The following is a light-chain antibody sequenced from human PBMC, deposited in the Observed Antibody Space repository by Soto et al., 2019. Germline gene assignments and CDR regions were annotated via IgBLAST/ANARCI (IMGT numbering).Light chain of an antibody. J-gene: IGKJ5*01. CDR1: QSVSSSY. V-gene: IGKV3-20*01. Sequence: EIVLTQSPGTLSLSPGARATLSCRASQSVSSSYLAWYQPKPGQAPRLLIYGASSRATGIPDRFSGSGSGTDFTLTISRLEPEDFAVYYWQQYGSSPPITFGQGTRLEIK. CDR2: GAS. CDR3: QQYGSSPPIT.